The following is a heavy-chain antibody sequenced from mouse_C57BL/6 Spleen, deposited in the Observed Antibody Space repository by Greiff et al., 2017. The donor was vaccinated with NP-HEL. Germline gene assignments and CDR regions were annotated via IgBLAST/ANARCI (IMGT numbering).Heavy chain of an antibody. J-gene: IGHJ2*01. CDR2: IYPGSGST. D-gene: IGHD2-4*01. Sequence: QVQLQQPGAELVKPGASVKMSCKASGYTFTSYWITWVKQRPGQGLEWIGDIYPGSGSTNYNEKFKSKATLTVDTSSSTAYMQLSSLTSEDSAVYYCARGTYDDYYFDYWGQGTTLTVSS. V-gene: IGHV1-55*01. CDR3: ARGTYDDYYFDY. CDR1: GYTFTSYW.